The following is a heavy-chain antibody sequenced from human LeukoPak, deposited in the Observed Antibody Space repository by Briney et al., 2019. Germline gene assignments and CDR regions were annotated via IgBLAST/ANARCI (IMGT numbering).Heavy chain of an antibody. J-gene: IGHJ5*02. CDR1: GYSISSGYY. D-gene: IGHD2-21*01. CDR3: ARDPSIWAENWFDP. V-gene: IGHV4-38-2*02. Sequence: SETLSLTCTVSGYSISSGYYWGWIRPPPGKGLEWIGSIYHSGSTYYNPSLKSRVTITVDTSKNQFSLKLSSVTAADTAVYYCARDPSIWAENWFDPWGQGTLVTVSS. CDR2: IYHSGST.